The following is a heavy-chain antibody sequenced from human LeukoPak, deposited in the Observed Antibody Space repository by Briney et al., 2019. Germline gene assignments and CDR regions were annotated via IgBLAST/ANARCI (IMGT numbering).Heavy chain of an antibody. J-gene: IGHJ4*02. CDR3: ARNKYTSGRSTFDY. CDR2: INHSGST. Sequence: PSETLSLTCAVYGGSFSGYYWSWIRQPPGKGLEWIGEINHSGSTNYNPSLKSRVTISVDTSKNQFSLKLSSVTAADTAVYYCARNKYTSGRSTFDYWGQGTLVTVSS. D-gene: IGHD6-19*01. CDR1: GGSFSGYY. V-gene: IGHV4-34*01.